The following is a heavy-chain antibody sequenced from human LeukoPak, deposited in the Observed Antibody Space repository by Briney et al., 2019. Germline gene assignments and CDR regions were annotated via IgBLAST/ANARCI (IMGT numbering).Heavy chain of an antibody. Sequence: GASVKVSCKVSGYTLTEFSMHWVRQAPGKGPEWVGSFDPEDGETIYAQKFQGRVTMTEDTSTDTAYMELSSLRSEDTAVYYCATYTAGYYDSSDYLGWFDPWGQGTLVTVSS. J-gene: IGHJ5*02. CDR1: GYTLTEFS. CDR3: ATYTAGYYDSSDYLGWFDP. D-gene: IGHD3-22*01. V-gene: IGHV1-24*01. CDR2: FDPEDGET.